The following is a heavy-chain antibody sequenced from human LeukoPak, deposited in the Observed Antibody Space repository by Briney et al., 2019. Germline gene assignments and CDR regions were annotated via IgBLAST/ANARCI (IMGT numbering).Heavy chain of an antibody. D-gene: IGHD3-22*01. J-gene: IGHJ4*02. CDR1: GFTFSRYW. CDR2: INQDGSET. Sequence: GGSLRLSCAASGFTFSRYWMSWVRQAPRKGLEWVANINQDGSETYYVDSMKGRFTIPRDNAKNSLYLQMNSLRAEDTAVYYCARDKGDYDTSGSLFIFGGQGTLVTVSS. CDR3: ARDKGDYDTSGSLFIF. V-gene: IGHV3-7*03.